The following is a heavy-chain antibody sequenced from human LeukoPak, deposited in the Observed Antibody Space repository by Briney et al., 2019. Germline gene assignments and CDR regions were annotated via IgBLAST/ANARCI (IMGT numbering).Heavy chain of an antibody. D-gene: IGHD5-18*01. V-gene: IGHV4-59*08. Sequence: SETLSLTCTVSGGSISSYYWSWIRQPPGKGLEWIGYIYYSGSTNYNPSLKSRVTISVDTSKNQFSLKLSSVTAADTAVYYCARRTLGGYSYNSDYWGQGTLVTVSS. J-gene: IGHJ4*02. CDR1: GGSISSYY. CDR3: ARRTLGGYSYNSDY. CDR2: IYYSGST.